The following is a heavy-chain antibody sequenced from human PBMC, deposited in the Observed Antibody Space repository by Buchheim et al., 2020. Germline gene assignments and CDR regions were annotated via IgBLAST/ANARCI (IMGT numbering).Heavy chain of an antibody. Sequence: EVQLVESGGGLVQPGGSLRLSCAASGFTVSSNYMSWVRQAPGKGLEWVSVIYSGGSTYYADSVKGRFTISRHNSKHKLYLQMNSLRAEDTAVYYCARASRERATIFRVARYYFDYWGQGTL. CDR1: GFTVSSNY. J-gene: IGHJ4*02. CDR2: IYSGGST. V-gene: IGHV3-53*04. CDR3: ARASRERATIFRVARYYFDY. D-gene: IGHD3-3*01.